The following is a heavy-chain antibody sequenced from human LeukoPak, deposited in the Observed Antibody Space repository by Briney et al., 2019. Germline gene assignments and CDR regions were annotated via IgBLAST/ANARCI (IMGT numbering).Heavy chain of an antibody. J-gene: IGHJ5*02. CDR3: TRDTAYYYGSGSYLNWFDP. CDR2: IRSKAYGGTT. Sequence: PGGSLRLPCTASGFTFGDYAMSWVRQAPGEGLEGVGFIRSKAYGGTTEYAASVKGRFTISRDDSKSIAYLQMNSLKTEDTAVYYCTRDTAYYYGSGSYLNWFDPWGQGTLVTVSS. D-gene: IGHD3-10*01. V-gene: IGHV3-49*04. CDR1: GFTFGDYA.